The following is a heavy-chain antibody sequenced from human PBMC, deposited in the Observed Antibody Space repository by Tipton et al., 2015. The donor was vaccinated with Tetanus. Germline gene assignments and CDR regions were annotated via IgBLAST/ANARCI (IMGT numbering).Heavy chain of an antibody. CDR2: TYIRGTT. V-gene: IGHV4-4*07. D-gene: IGHD1-1*01. Sequence: TLSLTCSVSGDSISSFYWSWIRQPAGKGLEWIGRTYIRGTTTYNPSLKSRVTISEDTSENQMSLRLTSVTAADTAVYYCARDRGDTGTVNWFDPWGQGTLVTVSS. J-gene: IGHJ5*02. CDR3: ARDRGDTGTVNWFDP. CDR1: GDSISSFY.